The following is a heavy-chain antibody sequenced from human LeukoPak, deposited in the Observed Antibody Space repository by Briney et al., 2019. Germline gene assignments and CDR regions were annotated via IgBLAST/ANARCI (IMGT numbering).Heavy chain of an antibody. CDR1: GYSFTSYW. D-gene: IGHD4-11*01. CDR2: IYPGDSDT. J-gene: IGHJ4*02. V-gene: IGHV5-51*01. Sequence: GESLKISCKGSGYSFTSYWIGWVRQMPGKGLEWMGIIYPGDSDTRYSPSFQGQVTISADKSISTAYLQWSSLKASDTAMYYCARVKRDYSNYEGQGYFDYWGQGTLVTVSS. CDR3: ARVKRDYSNYEGQGYFDY.